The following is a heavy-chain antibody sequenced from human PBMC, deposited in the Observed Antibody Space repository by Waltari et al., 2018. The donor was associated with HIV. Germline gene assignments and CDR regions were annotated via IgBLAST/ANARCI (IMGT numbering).Heavy chain of an antibody. CDR3: ARGRGYSYGYEDS. V-gene: IGHV1-8*01. CDR2: MNPNSGKT. Sequence: QVQLVQSGAEVKKPGASVKVSCQASGYLFTSYEINWVRKATGQGLEWVGWMNPNSGKTAYAQIFQGRVTMTSNSSISRAYMELSSLRSEDTAVYYCARGRGYSYGYEDSWGQGTLVTVSS. CDR1: GYLFTSYE. J-gene: IGHJ5*01. D-gene: IGHD5-18*01.